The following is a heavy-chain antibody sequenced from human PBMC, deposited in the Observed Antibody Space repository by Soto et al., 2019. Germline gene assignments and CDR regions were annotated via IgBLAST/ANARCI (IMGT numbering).Heavy chain of an antibody. CDR3: AICGGIVVGTAPYDH. J-gene: IGHJ4*02. Sequence: ASVKVSCKASGYTFTSYYMNWVRQAPGQGLEWLGIINPSGGYTTYAQRFLGKVTMTSDTSTSTVHMELGNLTSEDTAVYYCAICGGIVVGTAPYDHWGQGTLVTVSS. CDR2: INPSGGYT. D-gene: IGHD2-21*02. V-gene: IGHV1-46*03. CDR1: GYTFTSYY.